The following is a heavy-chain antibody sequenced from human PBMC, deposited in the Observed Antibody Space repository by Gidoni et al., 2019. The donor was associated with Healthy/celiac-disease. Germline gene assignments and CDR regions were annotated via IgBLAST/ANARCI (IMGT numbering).Heavy chain of an antibody. CDR2: IITILGTA. V-gene: IGHV1-69*06. D-gene: IGHD2-2*01. J-gene: IGHJ4*02. CDR3: ARGRLPAAIVGELSY. Sequence: QVQLVQSGAEVKKPGSSVKVSCKASGGTFSSYAISWVRQAPGQGLEWMGGIITILGTANYAQKFQGRVTITADKSTSTAYMELSSLRSEDTAVYYCARGRLPAAIVGELSYWGQGTLVTVSS. CDR1: GGTFSSYA.